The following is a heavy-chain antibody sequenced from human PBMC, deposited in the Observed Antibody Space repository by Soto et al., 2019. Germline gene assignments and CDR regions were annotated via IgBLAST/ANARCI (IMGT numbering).Heavy chain of an antibody. CDR2: FDPEDGET. D-gene: IGHD2-2*01. Sequence: ASVKVSCKVSGYTLTELSMHWVRQAPGKGLEWMGGFDPEDGETIYAQKFQGRVTMTEDTSTDTAYMELSSLRSEDTAVYYCATGPVVPAAILYYFDYWGQGTLVTVSS. CDR3: ATGPVVPAAILYYFDY. V-gene: IGHV1-24*01. CDR1: GYTLTELS. J-gene: IGHJ4*02.